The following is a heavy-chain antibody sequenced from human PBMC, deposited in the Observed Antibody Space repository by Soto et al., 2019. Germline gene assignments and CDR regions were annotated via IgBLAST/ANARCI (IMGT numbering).Heavy chain of an antibody. D-gene: IGHD2-15*01. CDR3: ARDRRWCSGGSCYYDAFDI. CDR2: IWYDGSNK. Sequence: QVQLVESGGGVVQPGRSLRLSCAASGFTFSSYGMHWVCQAPGKGLEWVAVIWYDGSNKYYADSVKGRFTIFRDNSKNTLYLQMNSLRAEDTAVYYCARDRRWCSGGSCYYDAFDIWGQGTMVTVSS. CDR1: GFTFSSYG. V-gene: IGHV3-33*01. J-gene: IGHJ3*02.